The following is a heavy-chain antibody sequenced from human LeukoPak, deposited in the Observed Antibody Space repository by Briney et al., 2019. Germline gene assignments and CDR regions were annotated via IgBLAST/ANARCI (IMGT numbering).Heavy chain of an antibody. CDR3: ARHRWMEVYGSGSYYVDY. V-gene: IGHV4-59*01. Sequence: PSETLSLTCTVSGGSISSYYWSWIRQPPGKGLEWIGYIYYTRSTHYNPSLKSRVTISVDTSKNQFSLKLSSVTAADTAVYYCARHRWMEVYGSGSYYVDYWGQGTLVTVSS. D-gene: IGHD3-10*01. CDR2: IYYTRST. CDR1: GGSISSYY. J-gene: IGHJ4*02.